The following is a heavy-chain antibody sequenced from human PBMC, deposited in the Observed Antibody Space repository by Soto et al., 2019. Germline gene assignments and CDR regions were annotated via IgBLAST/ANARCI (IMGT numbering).Heavy chain of an antibody. CDR1: GGSVSSGSYY. CDR3: ARDRAGIGNCTNGVCYFGYYGMDV. D-gene: IGHD2-8*01. CDR2: IYYSGST. J-gene: IGHJ6*02. Sequence: SETLSLTCTVSGGSVSSGSYYWSWIRQPPGKGLEWIGYIYYSGSTNYNPSLKSRVTISVDTSKDQFSLKLSSVTAADTAVYYCARDRAGIGNCTNGVCYFGYYGMDVWGQGTTVTVSS. V-gene: IGHV4-61*01.